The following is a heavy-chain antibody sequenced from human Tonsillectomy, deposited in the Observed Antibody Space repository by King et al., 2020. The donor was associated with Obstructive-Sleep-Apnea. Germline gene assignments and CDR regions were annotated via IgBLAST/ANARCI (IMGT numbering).Heavy chain of an antibody. Sequence: VQLVESGGGLVQPGGSLRLSCAASGFTFSSYWMSWVRQAPGKGLEWVANIKQDGSEKYYVYSVKGGFTISRDNAKNSLYLQMNSLRAEDTAVYYCAGSGSRYCSSTSCHYYYYGMDVWGQGTTVTVSS. CDR2: IKQDGSEK. CDR3: AGSGSRYCSSTSCHYYYYGMDV. V-gene: IGHV3-7*01. D-gene: IGHD2-2*01. CDR1: GFTFSSYW. J-gene: IGHJ6*02.